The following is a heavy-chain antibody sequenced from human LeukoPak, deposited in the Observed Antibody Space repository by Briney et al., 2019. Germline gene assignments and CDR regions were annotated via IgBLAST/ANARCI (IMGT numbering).Heavy chain of an antibody. D-gene: IGHD4-23*01. CDR3: ARAVVRPSYYFDY. V-gene: IGHV4-59*11. J-gene: IGHJ4*02. CDR1: GGSISSHY. CDR2: IYYSGST. Sequence: SETLSLTCTVSGGSISSHYWSWIQQPPGKGLEWIGYIYYSGSTNYNPSLKSRVTISVDTSKNQFSLKLSSVTAADTAVYYCARAVVRPSYYFDYWGQGTLVTVSS.